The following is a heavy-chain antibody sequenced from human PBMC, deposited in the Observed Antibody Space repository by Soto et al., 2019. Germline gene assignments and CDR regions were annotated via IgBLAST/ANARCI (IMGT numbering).Heavy chain of an antibody. CDR3: GRRPENFWNGYPEALHY. V-gene: IGHV3-21*03. D-gene: IGHD3-3*01. J-gene: IGHJ4*02. Sequence: PGGSLRLSCAASGFDFSPFGMNWVRQAPGKGLEWVSFLSPSYPYTSYADSVKGRFTISGDNAKNSVSLQMNSLRADDTGVYYCGRRPENFWNGYPEALHYWGPGTLVTVSS. CDR1: GFDFSPFG. CDR2: LSPSYPYT.